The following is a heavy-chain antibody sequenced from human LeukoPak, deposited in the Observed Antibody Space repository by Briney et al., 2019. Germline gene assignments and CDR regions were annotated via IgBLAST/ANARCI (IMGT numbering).Heavy chain of an antibody. V-gene: IGHV4-39*07. CDR3: ARADLFGESPNRPFDI. J-gene: IGHJ3*02. D-gene: IGHD3-10*02. Sequence: PSETLSLTCTVSGGSISSSSYYWGWIRQPPGKGLEWIGSIYYSGSTYYNPSLKSRVTISVDTSKNQFSLKLSSVTAADTAVYYCARADLFGESPNRPFDIWGQGTMVTVSS. CDR1: GGSISSSSYY. CDR2: IYYSGST.